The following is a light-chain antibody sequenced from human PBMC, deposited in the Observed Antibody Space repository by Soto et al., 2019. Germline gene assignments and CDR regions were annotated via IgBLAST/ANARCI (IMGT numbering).Light chain of an antibody. CDR2: ASS. J-gene: IGKJ5*01. CDR1: QPISKN. CDR3: QQTDSTPIT. V-gene: IGKV1-39*01. Sequence: DIQMTQSPSSLSASVGDRVTITCRASQPISKNLNWYQQRPGKTPNLLSYASSSLQRGVPQRFSGGGSGTDFTLTITSLQPEDFATYYCQQTDSTPITFGQGTRLEIK.